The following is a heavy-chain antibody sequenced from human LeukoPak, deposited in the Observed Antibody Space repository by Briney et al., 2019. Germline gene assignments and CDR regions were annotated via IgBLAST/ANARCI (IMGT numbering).Heavy chain of an antibody. CDR3: AKDYVGEQWLRYRYYYMDV. D-gene: IGHD6-19*01. CDR1: GFTFSSYG. Sequence: GGSLRLSCAASGFTFSSYGMHWVRQAPGKGLEWVTFIRYDESNKYYADSVKGRFTISRDNSKNTLYLQMNSLRAEDTAVYYCAKDYVGEQWLRYRYYYMDVWGKGTTVTISS. CDR2: IRYDESNK. V-gene: IGHV3-30*02. J-gene: IGHJ6*03.